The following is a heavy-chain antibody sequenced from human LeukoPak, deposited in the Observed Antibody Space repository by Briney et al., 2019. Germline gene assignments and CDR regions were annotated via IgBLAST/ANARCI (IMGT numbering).Heavy chain of an antibody. V-gene: IGHV3-33*01. CDR3: ARLLGELPDY. J-gene: IGHJ4*02. D-gene: IGHD3-16*01. Sequence: GRSLRLSCAASGFTFSSYGKHWVRQAPGKGLEWVAVIWYDGSNKYYADSVKGRFTISRDNSKNTLYLQMNSLRAEDTAVYYCARLLGELPDYWGQGTLVTVSS. CDR2: IWYDGSNK. CDR1: GFTFSSYG.